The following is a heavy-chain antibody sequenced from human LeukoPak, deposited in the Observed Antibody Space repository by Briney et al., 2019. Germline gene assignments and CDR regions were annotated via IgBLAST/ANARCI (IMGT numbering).Heavy chain of an antibody. D-gene: IGHD2-21*01. CDR2: FNYSGST. J-gene: IGHJ3*02. Sequence: PSETLSLTCTVSGGSISSYYWSWIRQPPGKGLEWIGYFNYSGSTRYNPSLKSRVTISVDTSKNQFSLKVNSMTTADTAVYYCATDSKYGVDAFDIWGQGTMVTVSS. CDR3: ATDSKYGVDAFDI. CDR1: GGSISSYY. V-gene: IGHV4-59*01.